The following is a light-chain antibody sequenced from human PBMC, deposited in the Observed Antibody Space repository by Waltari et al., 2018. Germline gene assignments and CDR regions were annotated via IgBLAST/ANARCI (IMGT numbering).Light chain of an antibody. Sequence: QSALTQPASVSGSPGRSITIPCTGTTSDVGPYDYVPWYQQHPGKAPKLMIYDVTKRPSGIANRFSGSKSGNTASLTISGLQAEDEADYYCSSYTTSSTVYVFGTGTKVTVL. CDR3: SSYTTSSTVYV. CDR1: TSDVGPYDY. J-gene: IGLJ1*01. CDR2: DVT. V-gene: IGLV2-14*03.